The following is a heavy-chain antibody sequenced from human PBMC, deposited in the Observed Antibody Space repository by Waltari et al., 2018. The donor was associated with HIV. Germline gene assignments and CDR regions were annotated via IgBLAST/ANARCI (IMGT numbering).Heavy chain of an antibody. CDR3: ARTIMITCGGVID. CDR1: GFTSSSYG. CDR2: IWYDGSNK. V-gene: IGHV3-33*01. Sequence: QVQLVESGGGVVQPGRSLRLSCAASGFTSSSYGMHWVRKAPGKGLEWVAVIWYDGSNKYYADSVKGRFTISRENSKNTLYLQMNSLRAEDTAVYYCARTIMITCGGVIDWGQGTLVTVSS. D-gene: IGHD3-16*02. J-gene: IGHJ4*02.